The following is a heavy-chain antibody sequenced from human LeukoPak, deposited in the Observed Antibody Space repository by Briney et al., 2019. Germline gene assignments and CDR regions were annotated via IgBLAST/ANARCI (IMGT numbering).Heavy chain of an antibody. Sequence: GGSLRLSCAASGFTFDDYAMHWVPQAPGKGLEWLSYMSSSTSTIYSADSVKGRFTISRDNAKNSLYLQMSSLRAEDTAVYYCARIVLVRGVIYYGMDVWGQGTTVTVSS. CDR1: GFTFDDYA. J-gene: IGHJ6*02. V-gene: IGHV3-48*04. CDR3: ARIVLVRGVIYYGMDV. D-gene: IGHD3-10*01. CDR2: MSSSTSTI.